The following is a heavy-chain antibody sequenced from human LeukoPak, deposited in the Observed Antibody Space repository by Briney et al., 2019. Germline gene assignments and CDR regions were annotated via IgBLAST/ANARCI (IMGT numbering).Heavy chain of an antibody. CDR3: ARVGSGSYYFAFDI. J-gene: IGHJ3*02. Sequence: QSGGSLRLSCAASGFTVSSNYMSWVRQAPGKGQEWVSIIYSGGSTYYAESVKGRFTISRDNSKNTLYLQMNSLRAEDTAVYYCARVGSGSYYFAFDIWGQGTMVTVSS. D-gene: IGHD1-26*01. CDR2: IYSGGST. V-gene: IGHV3-53*01. CDR1: GFTVSSNY.